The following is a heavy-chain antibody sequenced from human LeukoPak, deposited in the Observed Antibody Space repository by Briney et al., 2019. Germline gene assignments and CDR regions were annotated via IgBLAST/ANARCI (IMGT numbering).Heavy chain of an antibody. V-gene: IGHV3-13*01. D-gene: IGHD6-19*01. CDR1: GFTFSSYD. CDR3: ARAGSGWYYFDY. Sequence: GGSLRFSCAASGFTFSSYDMHWVRQATGKGLEWVSAIGTAGDTYYPGSVKGRFTISRENAENSLYLQMNSLRAGDAAMYYCARAGSGWYYFDYWGQGTLVTVSS. J-gene: IGHJ4*02. CDR2: IGTAGDT.